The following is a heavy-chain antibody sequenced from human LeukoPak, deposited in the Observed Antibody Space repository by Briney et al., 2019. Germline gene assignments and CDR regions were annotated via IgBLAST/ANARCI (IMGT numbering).Heavy chain of an antibody. CDR3: AKDLNYYDSSGAFDM. CDR2: ITWDGGYT. Sequence: GGSLRLSCAASGFTFDDYSMHWVRQAPGKGLEWVSLITWDGGYTSYADSVKGRFTISRDNSENSLYLHVKILRAEDTALYYCAKDLNYYDSSGAFDMWGQGTMVTVSS. J-gene: IGHJ3*02. D-gene: IGHD3-22*01. V-gene: IGHV3-43*01. CDR1: GFTFDDYS.